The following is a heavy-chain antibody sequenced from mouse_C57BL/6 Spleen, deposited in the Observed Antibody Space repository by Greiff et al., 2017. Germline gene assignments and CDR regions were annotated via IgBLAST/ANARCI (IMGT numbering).Heavy chain of an antibody. Sequence: VESGGGLVKPGGSLKLSCAASGFTFSSYTMSWVRQTPEKRLEWVATISGGGGNTYYPDSVKGRFTISRDNAKNTLYLQMSSLRSEDTALYYCARQDDGYYDYGGQGTTLTVSS. CDR2: ISGGGGNT. J-gene: IGHJ2*01. V-gene: IGHV5-9*01. CDR3: ARQDDGYYDY. CDR1: GFTFSSYT. D-gene: IGHD2-3*01.